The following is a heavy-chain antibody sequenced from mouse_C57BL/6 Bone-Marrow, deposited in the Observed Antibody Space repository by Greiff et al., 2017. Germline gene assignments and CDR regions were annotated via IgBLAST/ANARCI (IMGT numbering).Heavy chain of an antibody. V-gene: IGHV1-64*01. J-gene: IGHJ1*03. CDR3: ARGGSSCWYFDV. D-gene: IGHD1-1*01. CDR1: GYTFTSYW. CDR2: IHPNSGST. Sequence: VQLQQPGAELVKPGASVKLSCKASGYTFTSYWMHWVKQRPGQGLEWIGMIHPNSGSTNYNEKFKSKATLTVDKSSSTAYMQLSSLTSEDSAVYNCARGGSSCWYFDVWGTGATVTVST.